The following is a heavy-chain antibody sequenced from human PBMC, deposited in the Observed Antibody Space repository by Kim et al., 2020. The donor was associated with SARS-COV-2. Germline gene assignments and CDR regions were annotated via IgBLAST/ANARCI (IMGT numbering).Heavy chain of an antibody. D-gene: IGHD2-15*01. Sequence: ETLSLTCAVYGGSFSGYYWSWIRQPPGKGLEWIGEINHSGSTNYNPSLKSRVTISVDTSKNQFSLKLSSVTAADTAVYYCARGDIVVVVAARYYYYYGMDVWGQGTTVTVSS. V-gene: IGHV4-34*01. CDR2: INHSGST. CDR1: GGSFSGYY. CDR3: ARGDIVVVVAARYYYYYGMDV. J-gene: IGHJ6*02.